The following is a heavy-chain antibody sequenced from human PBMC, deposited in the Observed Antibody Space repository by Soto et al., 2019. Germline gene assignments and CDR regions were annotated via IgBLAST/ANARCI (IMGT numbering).Heavy chain of an antibody. CDR2: INPNSGGT. D-gene: IGHD5-12*01. CDR3: ASAATTEHYYYYYGMDV. Sequence: ASVKVSCKASGYTSTGYYMHWVRQAPGQGLEWMGWINPNSGGTNYAQKFQGRVTMTRDTSISTAYMELSRLRSDDTAVYYCASAATTEHYYYYYGMDVWGQGTTVTVSS. V-gene: IGHV1-2*02. CDR1: GYTSTGYY. J-gene: IGHJ6*02.